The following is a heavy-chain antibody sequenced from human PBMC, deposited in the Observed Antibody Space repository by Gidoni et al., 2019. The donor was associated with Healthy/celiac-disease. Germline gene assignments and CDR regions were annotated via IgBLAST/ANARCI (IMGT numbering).Heavy chain of an antibody. J-gene: IGHJ6*02. Sequence: VQLVQSGAEVKKPGSSLKISCQASGGTFSSYAISWVRQDPGQGLEWIGGIIPIFGTANYAQKFKGRVTITADESTSTAYMELRSLRSEDTAVYYCARGSTYYDSSGYYDPYYYYGMDVWGQGTTVTVSS. V-gene: IGHV1-69*12. CDR3: ARGSTYYDSSGYYDPYYYYGMDV. CDR2: IIPIFGTA. D-gene: IGHD3-22*01. CDR1: GGTFSSYA.